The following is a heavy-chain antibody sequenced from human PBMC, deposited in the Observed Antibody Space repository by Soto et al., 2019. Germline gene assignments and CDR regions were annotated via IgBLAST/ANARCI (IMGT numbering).Heavy chain of an antibody. J-gene: IGHJ5*02. CDR2: ISWNSGSI. CDR1: GFTFDDYA. V-gene: IGHV3-9*01. Sequence: GGSLRLSCAASGFTFDDYAMHWVRQAPGKGLEWVSGISWNSGSIGYADSVKGRFTISRDNAKNSLYLQMNSLRAEDTALYYCAKGSSWYNHNWFDPWGQGTLVTVSS. CDR3: AKGSSWYNHNWFDP. D-gene: IGHD6-13*01.